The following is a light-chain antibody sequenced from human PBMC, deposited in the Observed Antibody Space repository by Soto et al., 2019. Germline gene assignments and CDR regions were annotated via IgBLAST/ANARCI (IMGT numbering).Light chain of an antibody. CDR3: QQYNTFPFMYT. CDR2: KAS. CDR1: QTILDW. Sequence: DIQMTQSPSSLSASVGDRVNITCRASQTILDWLAWYQQKPGKAPKLLIFKASTLQSGVPSRFSGGGSGTEFTLTISSLQPDDFATYYCQQYNTFPFMYTFGQGTRLEIK. J-gene: IGKJ2*01. V-gene: IGKV1-5*03.